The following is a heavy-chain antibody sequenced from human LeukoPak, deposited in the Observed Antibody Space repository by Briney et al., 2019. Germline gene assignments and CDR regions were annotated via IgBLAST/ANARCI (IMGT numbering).Heavy chain of an antibody. CDR2: IYHSGST. Sequence: SQTLSLTCTVSGGSISSGGYYWSWIRQPPGKGLEWIGYIYHSGSTYYNPSLKSRVTISVDRSKNQFSLKLSSVTAADTAVYYCARGDAFDIWGQGTMVTVSS. V-gene: IGHV4-30-2*01. J-gene: IGHJ3*02. CDR1: GGSISSGGYY. CDR3: ARGDAFDI.